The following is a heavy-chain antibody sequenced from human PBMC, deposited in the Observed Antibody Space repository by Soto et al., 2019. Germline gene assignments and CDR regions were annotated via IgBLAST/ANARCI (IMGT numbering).Heavy chain of an antibody. V-gene: IGHV1-69*01. CDR3: ASRGDIVVVPAAGWFDP. J-gene: IGHJ5*02. CDR2: IIPIFGTA. CDR1: GGTFSSYA. Sequence: QVQLVQSGAEMKKPGSSVKVSCKASGGTFSSYAISWVRQAPGQGLEWMGGIIPIFGTANYAQKFQGRVTITADESTSTAYMELSSLRSEDTAVYYCASRGDIVVVPAAGWFDPWGQGTLVTVSS. D-gene: IGHD2-2*01.